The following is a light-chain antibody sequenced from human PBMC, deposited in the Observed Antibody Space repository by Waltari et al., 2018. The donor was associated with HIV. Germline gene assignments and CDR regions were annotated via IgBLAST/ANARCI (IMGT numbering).Light chain of an antibody. Sequence: QSSLTQPRSVSGSPGQSVTISCSGTSSDVGSYNYVSWYQQHPGKAPKVMIYDVSKRPSGVTDRFSGSKSCKTASLTISGLQAEDEADYYCCSYAGMYTWVFGGGTKLTVL. V-gene: IGLV2-11*01. CDR1: SSDVGSYNY. CDR3: CSYAGMYTWV. J-gene: IGLJ3*02. CDR2: DVS.